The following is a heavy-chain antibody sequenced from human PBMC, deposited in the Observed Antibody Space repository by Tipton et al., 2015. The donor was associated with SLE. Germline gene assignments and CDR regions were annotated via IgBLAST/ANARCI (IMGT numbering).Heavy chain of an antibody. CDR2: IYPGNSDA. J-gene: IGHJ4*02. Sequence: QLVQSGAEVKKPGESLKISCQGSGYTFTNYWIGWVRQMPGKDLEWVGIIYPGNSDARYNPSFQGRVTLSVDKSISTAYLQWSSLKASDTAMYYCARRNGEGGTDKYLDYWGQGTLVTVSS. D-gene: IGHD1-14*01. CDR3: ARRNGEGGTDKYLDY. CDR1: GYTFTNYW. V-gene: IGHV5-51*03.